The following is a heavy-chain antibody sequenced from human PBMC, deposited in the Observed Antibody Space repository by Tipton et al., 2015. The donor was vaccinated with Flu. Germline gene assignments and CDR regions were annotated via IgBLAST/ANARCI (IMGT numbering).Heavy chain of an antibody. CDR1: GGSISSNSYY. CDR3: ARVGVLSSWTRGLYFHL. CDR2: VFYSGST. Sequence: TLSLTCTVSGGSISSNSYYWSWIRQPAGKGLEWIGSVFYSGSTDNNPSLKSRVTISADTSKNQLSLKMKSVTAADTAVYYCARVGVLSSWTRGLYFHLWGQGTLVTVSS. D-gene: IGHD6-13*01. V-gene: IGHV4-39*01. J-gene: IGHJ1*01.